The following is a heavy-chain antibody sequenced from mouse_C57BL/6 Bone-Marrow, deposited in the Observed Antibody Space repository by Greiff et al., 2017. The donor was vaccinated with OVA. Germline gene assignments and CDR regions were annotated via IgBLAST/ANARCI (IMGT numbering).Heavy chain of an antibody. CDR2: IYHRSGNT. Sequence: VQLQESGAELARPGASVKLSCKASGYTFTSYGISWVKQRTGQGLEWIGEIYHRSGNTYYNEKFKGKATLTADKSSSTAYMELRSLTSEDSAVYFCARGRLYPAWGQGTTLTVSS. D-gene: IGHD2-12*01. CDR3: ARGRLYPA. CDR1: GYTFTSYG. V-gene: IGHV1-81*01. J-gene: IGHJ2*01.